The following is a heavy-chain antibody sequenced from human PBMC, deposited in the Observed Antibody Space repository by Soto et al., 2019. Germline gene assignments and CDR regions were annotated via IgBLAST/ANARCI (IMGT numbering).Heavy chain of an antibody. J-gene: IGHJ4*02. Sequence: QVQLVQPGAEVKKPGSSVKVSCKASGGTFSSYAISWVRQAPGQGLEWMGGIIPIFGTANYAQKFQGRVTITADDSTSTAYMELSSLRSEDTAVYYCASLGYYDSSGYYNYFDYWGQGTLVTVSS. CDR2: IIPIFGTA. V-gene: IGHV1-69*12. CDR3: ASLGYYDSSGYYNYFDY. CDR1: GGTFSSYA. D-gene: IGHD3-22*01.